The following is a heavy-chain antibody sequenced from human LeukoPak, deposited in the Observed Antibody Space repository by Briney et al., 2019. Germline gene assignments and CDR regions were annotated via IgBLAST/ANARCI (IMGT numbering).Heavy chain of an antibody. D-gene: IGHD6-13*01. CDR1: GYTFTSYG. J-gene: IGHJ6*02. CDR2: ISAYNGNT. Sequence: GASVKVSCKASGYTFTSYGISWVRQAPGQGLEWMGWISAYNGNTNYAQKFQGRVTMTRNTSISTAYMELSSLRSEDTAVYYCARNGHSSSWLYYYGMDVWGQGTTVTVSS. V-gene: IGHV1-18*01. CDR3: ARNGHSSSWLYYYGMDV.